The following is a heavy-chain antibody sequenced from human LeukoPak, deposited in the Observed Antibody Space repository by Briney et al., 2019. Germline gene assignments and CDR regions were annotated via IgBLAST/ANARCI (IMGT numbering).Heavy chain of an antibody. Sequence: SEPLSLTCTVSGGSISSYYWSWIRQPPGKVLEWLGFVYYSGSTIYNPSLKSRVTISVDTSKNQFSLMLSSVTAADTAVYYCARRGDPSYFDSSGYSFGHFDFWGQGTLVTVSS. CDR3: ARRGDPSYFDSSGYSFGHFDF. CDR2: VYYSGST. J-gene: IGHJ4*02. CDR1: GGSISSYY. V-gene: IGHV4-59*08. D-gene: IGHD3-22*01.